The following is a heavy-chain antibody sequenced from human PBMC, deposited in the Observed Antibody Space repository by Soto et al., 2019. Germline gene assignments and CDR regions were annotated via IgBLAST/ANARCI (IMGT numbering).Heavy chain of an antibody. CDR3: ARGGGFGGLLARYGMDV. J-gene: IGHJ6*02. CDR1: GFTFGDYA. V-gene: IGHV3-9*01. Sequence: PGGSLRLSCTVSGFTFGDYAMHWVRQGPGKGLEWVSGISWNGDIIGYADTVKGRFTISGDNADKSLYLQMNSLRSEDTAFYYCARGGGFGGLLARYGMDVWGHGTTVTVSS. D-gene: IGHD3-10*01. CDR2: ISWNGDII.